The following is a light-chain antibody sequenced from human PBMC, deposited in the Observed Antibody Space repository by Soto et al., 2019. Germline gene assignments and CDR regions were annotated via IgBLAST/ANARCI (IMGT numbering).Light chain of an antibody. CDR2: AAS. J-gene: IGKJ2*01. Sequence: DIQMTQSPSSLYASVGDRVTITCRSRQSISSDVTWYQQKPGKAPKLLIYAASRLQSGVQSRFSGSGSGTDFTLTISSLQPEDFATYYCQQSYRTPYTFGQGTKLEIK. CDR3: QQSYRTPYT. CDR1: QSISSD. V-gene: IGKV1-39*01.